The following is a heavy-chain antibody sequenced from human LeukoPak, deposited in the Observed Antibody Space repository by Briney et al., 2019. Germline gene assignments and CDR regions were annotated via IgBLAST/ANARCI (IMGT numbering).Heavy chain of an antibody. CDR1: GGSISSSSYY. J-gene: IGHJ4*02. CDR2: IYYSGST. Sequence: NASETLSLTCTVSGGSISSSSYYWDWIRQPPGKGLEWIVSIYYSGSTYFNPSLKSRVTISVDTSKNQFSLKLNSVTAADTAIYYCARHGGEYQFLLSFGYWGQGTLVTVSS. V-gene: IGHV4-39*01. D-gene: IGHD2-2*01. CDR3: ARHGGEYQFLLSFGY.